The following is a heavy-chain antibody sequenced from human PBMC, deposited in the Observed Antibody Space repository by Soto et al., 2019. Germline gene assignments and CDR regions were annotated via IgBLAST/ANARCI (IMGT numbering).Heavy chain of an antibody. CDR1: GGTFGNSA. V-gene: IGHV1-69*12. CDR3: ARDKDRQQIGGNYYSGMDV. CDR2: IMPIFPTP. Sequence: QVQLVQSGAEVKKPGSSVTVSCKASGGTFGNSAISWVRQAPGQGLEWMGGIMPIFPTPDYAQKFQGRVTITADEYTRTADMELTSLRSEDTAVYYCARDKDRQQIGGNYYSGMDVWGQGTTVTV. D-gene: IGHD1-26*01. J-gene: IGHJ6*02.